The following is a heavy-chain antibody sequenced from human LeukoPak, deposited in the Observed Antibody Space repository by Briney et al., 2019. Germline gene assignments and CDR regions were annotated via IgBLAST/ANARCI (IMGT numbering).Heavy chain of an antibody. J-gene: IGHJ6*03. CDR2: INPNSGGT. Sequence: ALVKVSCKASGYTFTGYYMHWVRQAPGQGLEWMGWINPNSGGTNYAQKFQGRVTMTRDTSISTAYMELSRLRSEDTAVYYCARARRYVDTAMATVYYYYYYMDVWGKGTTVTVSS. CDR3: ARARRYVDTAMATVYYYYYYMDV. D-gene: IGHD5-18*01. V-gene: IGHV1-2*02. CDR1: GYTFTGYY.